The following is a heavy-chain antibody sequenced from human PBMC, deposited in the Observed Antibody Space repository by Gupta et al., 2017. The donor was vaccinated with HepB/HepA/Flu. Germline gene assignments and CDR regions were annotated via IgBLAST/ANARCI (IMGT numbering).Heavy chain of an antibody. V-gene: IGHV4-59*08. J-gene: IGHJ3*02. CDR2: IYYSGST. CDR3: ARCLDRSQIAARRYAFDI. CDR1: GGSISSYY. Sequence: QVQLQESGPGLVKPSETLSLTCTVSGGSISSYYWSWIRQPPGKGLEWIGYIYYSGSTNYNPSLKSRVTISEDTSKNQFSLKLSSVTAADTAVYYCARCLDRSQIAARRYAFDIWGQGTMVTVSS. D-gene: IGHD6-6*01.